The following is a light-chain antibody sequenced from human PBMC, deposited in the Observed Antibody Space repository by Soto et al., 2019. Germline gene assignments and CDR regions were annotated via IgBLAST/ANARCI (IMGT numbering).Light chain of an antibody. J-gene: IGKJ5*01. V-gene: IGKV3-11*01. CDR1: QSVSSY. Sequence: EVVLTHSPATLSLSPVERATLSCSSSQSVSSYLAWYQQKPGQAPRLLIYDASNRATGIPARFSGSGSGTDFTLTISSLEPEDFAVYYCQQRSNWPPKTFGQGTRLEIK. CDR3: QQRSNWPPKT. CDR2: DAS.